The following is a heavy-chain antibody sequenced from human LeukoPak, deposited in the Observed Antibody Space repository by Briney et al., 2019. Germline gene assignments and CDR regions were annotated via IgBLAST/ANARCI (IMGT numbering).Heavy chain of an antibody. Sequence: PGGSLRLSCAASGFTFSSYSMNWVRQAPGKGLEWVSGISGSGGDTYYADSVKGRFTISRDNSKSTLYLQMNSLRAEDTAVYYCARTGYYNNYFDYWGQGTLVTVSS. CDR1: GFTFSSYS. V-gene: IGHV3-23*01. CDR3: ARTGYYNNYFDY. CDR2: ISGSGGDT. J-gene: IGHJ4*02. D-gene: IGHD3-9*01.